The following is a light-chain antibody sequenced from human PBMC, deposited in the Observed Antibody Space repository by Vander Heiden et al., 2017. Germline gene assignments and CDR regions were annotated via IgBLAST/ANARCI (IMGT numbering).Light chain of an antibody. CDR1: KSVGGSH. Sequence: EIVLTQSPSTLSLSPGERATLSCRASKSVGGSHLAWYQQKPGQAPRLLIYGSSNRATGIPDRFSGSGSETDFTLTISRLEPEDFAVYYCQQFYYTPKTFGQGTKLEIK. CDR2: GSS. V-gene: IGKV3-20*01. J-gene: IGKJ2*01. CDR3: QQFYYTPKT.